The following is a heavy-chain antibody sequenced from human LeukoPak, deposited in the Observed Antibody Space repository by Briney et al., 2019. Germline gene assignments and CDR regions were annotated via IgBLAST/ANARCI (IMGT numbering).Heavy chain of an antibody. D-gene: IGHD6-6*01. CDR1: GFTVSSNS. V-gene: IGHV3-53*01. Sequence: GGSLRLSCTVSGFTVSSNSMSWVRQAPGKGLEWVSFIYSDNTHYSDSVKGRFTISRDNSKNTLYLQMNSLRVEDTAVYYCAKGGSSGTNDYWGQGTLVTVSS. J-gene: IGHJ4*02. CDR2: IYSDNT. CDR3: AKGGSSGTNDY.